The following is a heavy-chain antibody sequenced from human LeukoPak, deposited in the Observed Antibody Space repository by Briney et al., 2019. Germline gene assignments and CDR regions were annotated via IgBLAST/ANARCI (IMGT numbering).Heavy chain of an antibody. CDR1: GFTFSSYS. CDR2: ISSSGSTI. CDR3: ARDSGELPFDY. J-gene: IGHJ4*02. D-gene: IGHD3-10*01. Sequence: TGGSLRLSCAASGFTFSSYSMNWVRQAPGKGLEWVSSISSSGSTIYYADSVKGRFTISRDNAKNSLYLQMNSLRAEDTAVYYCARDSGELPFDYWGQGTLVTVSS. V-gene: IGHV3-21*04.